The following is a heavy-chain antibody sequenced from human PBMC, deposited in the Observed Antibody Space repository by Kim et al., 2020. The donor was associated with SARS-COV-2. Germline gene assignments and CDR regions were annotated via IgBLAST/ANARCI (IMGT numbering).Heavy chain of an antibody. J-gene: IGHJ4*02. D-gene: IGHD3-10*01. V-gene: IGHV1-18*01. Sequence: QKLRGRVTMSTDTATSTAYMELRSLRSDDTAVYYCARDTWGSSGSGGLDYWGQGTLVTVSS. CDR3: ARDTWGSSGSGGLDY.